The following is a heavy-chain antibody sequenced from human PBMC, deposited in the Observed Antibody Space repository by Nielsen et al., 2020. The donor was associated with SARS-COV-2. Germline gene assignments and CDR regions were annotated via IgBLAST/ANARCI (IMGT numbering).Heavy chain of an antibody. CDR2: ISSSSSYT. J-gene: IGHJ6*02. CDR1: GFTFSDYY. CDR3: ARDLIAAAGTVDDYYYYYGMDV. Sequence: GESLKISCAASGFTFSDYYMSWIRQAPGRGLEWVSYISSSSSYTNYADSVKGRFTISRDNAKNSLYLQMNSLRAEDTAVYYCARDLIAAAGTVDDYYYYYGMDVWGQGTTVTVSS. D-gene: IGHD6-13*01. V-gene: IGHV3-11*06.